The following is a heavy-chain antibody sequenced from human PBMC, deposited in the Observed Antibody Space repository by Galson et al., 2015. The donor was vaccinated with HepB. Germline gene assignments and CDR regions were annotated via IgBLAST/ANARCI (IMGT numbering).Heavy chain of an antibody. Sequence: SVKVSCKASGYTFTSYDINWVRQATGQGLEWMGRMNPNSGNTGYAQKFQGRVTMTRNTSISTAYMELSSLRSEDTAVYYCAVINGVWDWFDPWGQGTLVTVSS. J-gene: IGHJ5*02. CDR3: AVINGVWDWFDP. V-gene: IGHV1-8*01. CDR1: GYTFTSYD. D-gene: IGHD2-21*01. CDR2: MNPNSGNT.